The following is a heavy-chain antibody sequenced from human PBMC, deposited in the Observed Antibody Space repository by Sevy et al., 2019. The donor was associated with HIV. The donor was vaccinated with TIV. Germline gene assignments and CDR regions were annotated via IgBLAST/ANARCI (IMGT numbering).Heavy chain of an antibody. CDR1: GGTFSSYA. D-gene: IGHD2-15*01. CDR3: AGSVVVVAEWFDP. CDR2: IIPIFGTA. V-gene: IGHV1-69*13. J-gene: IGHJ5*02. Sequence: ASVKVSCKASGGTFSSYAISWVRQAPGQGLEWMGGIIPIFGTANYAQKFQGRVTITADESTSTAYMELSSLRSEDTAGYYCAGSVVVVAEWFDPWGQGTLVTVSS.